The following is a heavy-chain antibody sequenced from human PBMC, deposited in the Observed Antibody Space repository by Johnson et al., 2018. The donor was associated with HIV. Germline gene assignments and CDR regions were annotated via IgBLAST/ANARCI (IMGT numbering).Heavy chain of an antibody. J-gene: IGHJ3*02. CDR2: ISYDGSNK. CDR1: GFTFSSYP. D-gene: IGHD2-2*01. V-gene: IGHV3-30-3*02. CDR3: AKDSSSRMGFPGFDI. Sequence: QVQLVESGGGVVQPGGSLRLSCAASGFTFSSYPMHWVRQAPGKGLEWVAIISYDGSNKFYADSVKGRFTISRDNSKNTLYLQMSSLRLEDTALYYCAKDSSSRMGFPGFDIWGPGTMVTVSS.